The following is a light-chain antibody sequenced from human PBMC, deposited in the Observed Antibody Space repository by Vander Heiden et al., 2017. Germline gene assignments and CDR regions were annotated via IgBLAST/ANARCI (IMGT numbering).Light chain of an antibody. Sequence: DIVMTQSPLSLLVTPGEQSSISCSSSHSLLYRDGYNYLDWYLQKPGQSPQLLIYLVSNRASGVPDRFSGSGSGTDFTLKISRVDAEDVGVYYCKQAIQAPQTFGQGTKVEIK. V-gene: IGKV2-28*01. J-gene: IGKJ1*01. CDR2: LVS. CDR1: HSLLYRDGYNY. CDR3: KQAIQAPQT.